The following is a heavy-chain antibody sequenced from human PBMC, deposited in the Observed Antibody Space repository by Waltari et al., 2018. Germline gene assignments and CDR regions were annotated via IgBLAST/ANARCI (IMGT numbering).Heavy chain of an antibody. CDR1: GGSISSGSYY. V-gene: IGHV4-61*02. D-gene: IGHD3-22*01. J-gene: IGHJ2*01. CDR2: IYTSGST. Sequence: QVQLQESGPGLVKPSQTLSLTCTVSGGSISSGSYYWSWIRQPAGKGLEWIGRIYTSGSTNYNPSLKSRVTISVDTSKNQFSLKLSSVTAADTAVHYCARAVFDYDHGWYFDLWGRGTLVTVSS. CDR3: ARAVFDYDHGWYFDL.